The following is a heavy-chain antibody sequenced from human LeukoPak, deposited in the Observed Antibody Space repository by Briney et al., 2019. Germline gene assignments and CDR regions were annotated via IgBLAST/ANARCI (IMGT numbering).Heavy chain of an antibody. V-gene: IGHV4-34*01. CDR1: GGSFSGYY. Sequence: KSSETLSLTCAVYGGSFSGYYWSWIRQPPGKGLEWIGEINHSGSTNYNPSLKSRVTISVDTSKNQFSLKLSSVTAADTAVYYCARGGYYYGSGSQYNWFDPWGQGTLVTVSS. D-gene: IGHD3-10*01. CDR3: ARGGYYYGSGSQYNWFDP. CDR2: INHSGST. J-gene: IGHJ5*02.